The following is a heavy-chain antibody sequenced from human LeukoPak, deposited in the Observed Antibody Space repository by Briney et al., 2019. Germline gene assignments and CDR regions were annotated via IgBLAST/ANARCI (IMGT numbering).Heavy chain of an antibody. Sequence: SETLSLTCTISRGSISTYYWSWIRQPPGKGLEWIGYISTGGSTNYNPSLKSRLTISVDTYKNQFSLNLSSVTAADTAVYYSARRRTTGTTGYFDYWGQGTLVTVYS. V-gene: IGHV4-4*09. CDR3: ARRRTTGTTGYFDY. D-gene: IGHD1-1*01. CDR2: ISTGGST. J-gene: IGHJ4*02. CDR1: RGSISTYY.